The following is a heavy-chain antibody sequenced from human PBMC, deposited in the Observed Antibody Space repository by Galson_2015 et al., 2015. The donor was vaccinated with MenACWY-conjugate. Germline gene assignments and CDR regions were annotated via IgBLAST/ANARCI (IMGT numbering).Heavy chain of an antibody. D-gene: IGHD2-15*01. CDR2: ISPSAGIT. Sequence: SVKVSCKASGYIFTLYYIHWVRQAPGQGLEWMGTISPSAGITHYAQKFQGRVSMNRDTSTSTVYMELSSLKSDDTAVYYCAKVMLVGGSDSFDIWGQGTMVTVSS. CDR1: GYIFTLYY. V-gene: IGHV1-46*01. CDR3: AKVMLVGGSDSFDI. J-gene: IGHJ3*02.